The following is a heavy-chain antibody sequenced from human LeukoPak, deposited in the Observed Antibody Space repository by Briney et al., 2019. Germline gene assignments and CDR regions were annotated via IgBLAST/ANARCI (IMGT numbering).Heavy chain of an antibody. CDR3: AKRGLVIRAVIIVGFHKEAYYFDY. V-gene: IGHV3-23*01. Sequence: GGSLTLSCAASGFTFSSYAVSWVRQAPGKGLEWVAGISDSGGSTNYADSVKGRFTISRDNPKNTLYLQMNSLRAEDTAVYFCAKRGLVIRAVIIVGFHKEAYYFDYWGQGALVTVSS. D-gene: IGHD3-10*01. CDR1: GFTFSSYA. J-gene: IGHJ4*02. CDR2: ISDSGGST.